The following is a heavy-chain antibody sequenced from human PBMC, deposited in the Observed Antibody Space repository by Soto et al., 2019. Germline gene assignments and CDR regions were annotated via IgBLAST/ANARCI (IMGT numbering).Heavy chain of an antibody. J-gene: IGHJ4*02. CDR1: GYTLTELS. D-gene: IGHD2-15*01. CDR2: FDPEDGET. Sequence: ASVKVSCKVSGYTLTELSMHWVRQAPGKGLEWMGGFDPEDGETIYAQKFQGRVTMTEDTSTDTAYMELSSLRSEDTAVYYCATTDLGYCSGGSCYHSKYFDYWGQGTLVTVPQ. CDR3: ATTDLGYCSGGSCYHSKYFDY. V-gene: IGHV1-24*01.